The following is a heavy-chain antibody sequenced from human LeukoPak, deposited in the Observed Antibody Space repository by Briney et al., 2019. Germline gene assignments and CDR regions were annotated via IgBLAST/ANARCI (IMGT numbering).Heavy chain of an antibody. CDR2: SYYSGST. CDR3: ARHGGSGSFDY. Sequence: SETLSLTCTVSGGSISSYYWSWIRQPLGKGLEWIGYSYYSGSTTPHPSLKSRVTISVDTSKNQFSLRLRSVTAADTAVYYCARHGGSGSFDYWGQGTLVTVSS. CDR1: GGSISSYY. D-gene: IGHD3-3*01. J-gene: IGHJ4*02. V-gene: IGHV4-59*08.